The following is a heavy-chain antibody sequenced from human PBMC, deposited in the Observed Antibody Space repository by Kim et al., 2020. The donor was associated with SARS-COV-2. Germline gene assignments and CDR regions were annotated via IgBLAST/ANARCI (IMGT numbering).Heavy chain of an antibody. Sequence: ASVKVSCKASGYTFTGYYMHWVRQAPGQRLEWMGWINPNSGDTNSAPNSEARVTKTRDTSTGTAYMEPSGLTSDDTAVYYCARDRVEGTYDSSLYYFDFWGQGTLVTVSS. J-gene: IGHJ4*02. CDR2: INPNSGDT. V-gene: IGHV1-2*02. CDR1: GYTFTGYY. CDR3: ARDRVEGTYDSSLYYFDF. D-gene: IGHD3-22*01.